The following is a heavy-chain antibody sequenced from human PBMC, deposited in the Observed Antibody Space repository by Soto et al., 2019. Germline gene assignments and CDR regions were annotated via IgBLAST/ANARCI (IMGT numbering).Heavy chain of an antibody. CDR3: ARDRRPRYTSRVDAFDI. CDR1: GYTFTSYG. J-gene: IGHJ3*02. D-gene: IGHD6-13*01. Sequence: GASVKVSCKASGYTFTSYGISWVRQAPGQGLEWVGWISAYNGNTNYAQKLQGRVTMTTDTSTSTAYMELRSLRSDDTAVYYCARDRRPRYTSRVDAFDIWGQGTRVTVSS. V-gene: IGHV1-18*01. CDR2: ISAYNGNT.